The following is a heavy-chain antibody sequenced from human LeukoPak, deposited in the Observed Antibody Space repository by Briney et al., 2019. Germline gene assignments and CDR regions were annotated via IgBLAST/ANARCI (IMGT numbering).Heavy chain of an antibody. J-gene: IGHJ4*02. Sequence: PGGSLRLSCAASGFTFSSYEMNWVRQAPGKGLEWVSYISSSGSTIYYADSVKGRFTISRDNAKNSLYLQMNSLRAEDTALYHCARVYDSSGYYYFDYWGQGTLVTVSS. CDR1: GFTFSSYE. CDR3: ARVYDSSGYYYFDY. V-gene: IGHV3-48*03. CDR2: ISSSGSTI. D-gene: IGHD3-22*01.